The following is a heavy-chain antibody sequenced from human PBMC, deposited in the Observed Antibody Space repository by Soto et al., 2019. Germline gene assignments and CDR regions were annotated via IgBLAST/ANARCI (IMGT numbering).Heavy chain of an antibody. J-gene: IGHJ4*02. CDR2: IIPILGIA. V-gene: IGHV1-69*02. CDR3: ATPVGSSWYFNY. Sequence: SVRVSCKASGGTFSSYTISWVRQAPGQGLEWMGRIIPILGIANYAQKFQGRVTITADKSTSTAYMELSSLRSEDTAVYYCATPVGSSWYFNYWGQGTLVTVSS. CDR1: GGTFSSYT. D-gene: IGHD6-13*01.